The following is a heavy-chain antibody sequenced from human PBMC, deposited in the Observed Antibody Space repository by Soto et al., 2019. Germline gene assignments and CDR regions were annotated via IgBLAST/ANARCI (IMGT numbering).Heavy chain of an antibody. Sequence: EVQLVDSGGGLVQPGGSLRLSCAGSGFIFSNYWMHWVRQAPGKGLEWVSRIDHDGPTDYADSVRVRFTVSRDNAESTLYLQMNSLRPEDTAVYYCVRDSHGDYWGQGTMVTVSS. J-gene: IGHJ4*02. CDR1: GFIFSNYW. CDR2: IDHDGPT. V-gene: IGHV3-74*01. CDR3: VRDSHGDY.